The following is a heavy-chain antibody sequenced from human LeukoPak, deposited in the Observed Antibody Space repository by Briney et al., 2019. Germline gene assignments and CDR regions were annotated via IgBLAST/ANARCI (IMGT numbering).Heavy chain of an antibody. CDR1: GYTFTSYG. D-gene: IGHD6-13*01. CDR2: ISAYNGNT. Sequence: GASVKVSCKASGYTFTSYGISWVRQAPGQGLEWMGWISAYNGNTNYAQKFQGRVTITTDESTSTAYMELSSLRSEDTAVYYCARDLSSSWYGGYYYYMDVWGKGTTVTASS. J-gene: IGHJ6*03. V-gene: IGHV1-18*01. CDR3: ARDLSSSWYGGYYYYMDV.